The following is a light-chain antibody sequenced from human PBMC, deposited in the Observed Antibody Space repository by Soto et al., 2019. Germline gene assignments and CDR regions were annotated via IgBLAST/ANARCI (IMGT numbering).Light chain of an antibody. J-gene: IGLJ1*01. V-gene: IGLV2-14*01. CDR2: EVS. Sequence: QSVVTQPASVSGSPGQSITISCTGTSSDVGDYNYVSWYQQPPGKAPTLMIYEVSTRPSGVANRFTGSKSGNTASLTISGLQAEDEADYYCSSYTSSRPYVFGTGPKVTVL. CDR3: SSYTSSRPYV. CDR1: SSDVGDYNY.